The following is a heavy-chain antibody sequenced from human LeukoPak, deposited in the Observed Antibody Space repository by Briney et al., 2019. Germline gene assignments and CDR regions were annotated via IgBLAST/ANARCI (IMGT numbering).Heavy chain of an antibody. D-gene: IGHD3-10*01. CDR1: GFTFSSYW. Sequence: GGSLRLSCVASGFTFSSYWMSWVRQAPGKGLEWVANIKHDGSEIHYVDSVKGRFTISRDNAKNSLYLQMNSLRADDTAMYYCTRDLFTMVRGVSFDYWGQGTLVTVSS. CDR2: IKHDGSEI. J-gene: IGHJ4*02. CDR3: TRDLFTMVRGVSFDY. V-gene: IGHV3-7*01.